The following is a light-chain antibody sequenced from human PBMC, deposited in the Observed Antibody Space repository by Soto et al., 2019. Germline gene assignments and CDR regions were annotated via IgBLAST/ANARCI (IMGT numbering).Light chain of an antibody. Sequence: DIKMAQYPSSVPAAVGERITITCRASQGISSWLGWYQQKAGKAPKLLIYSASSLQSGVSSRFSGSGSGTDFTLTISSLQPEDSATYYCQQATSFPITCGQGTRLEIK. V-gene: IGKV1-12*01. J-gene: IGKJ5*01. CDR1: QGISSW. CDR2: SAS. CDR3: QQATSFPIT.